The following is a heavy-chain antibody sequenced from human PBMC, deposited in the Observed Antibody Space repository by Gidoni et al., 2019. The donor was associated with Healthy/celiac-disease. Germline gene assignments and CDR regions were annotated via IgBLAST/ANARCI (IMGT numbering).Heavy chain of an antibody. V-gene: IGHV4-38-2*02. CDR3: ASAPSGRDEDDAFDI. CDR1: GYSISSGYY. Sequence: QVQLQESGPGLVKPSETLSLTCTVSGYSISSGYYWGWIRQPPGKGLEWIGSIYHSGSTYYHPSLKSRVTISVDTSKNQFSLKLSSVTAADTAVYYCASAPSGRDEDDAFDIWGQGTMVTVSS. CDR2: IYHSGST. J-gene: IGHJ3*02. D-gene: IGHD1-26*01.